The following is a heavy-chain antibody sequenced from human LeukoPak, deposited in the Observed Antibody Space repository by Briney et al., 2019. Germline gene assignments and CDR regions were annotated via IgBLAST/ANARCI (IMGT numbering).Heavy chain of an antibody. CDR2: IYSGGST. V-gene: IGHV3-53*05. J-gene: IGHJ3*02. Sequence: GGSLRLSCAASGFTISSTYMSWVRQAPGKGLEWVSVIYSGGSTYYADSVKGGFTISRDNSKNTLYLQMNSLRAEDTAMYYCARGLHLGSDIWGQGTMVTVSS. CDR1: GFTISSTY. CDR3: ARGLHLGSDI. D-gene: IGHD7-27*01.